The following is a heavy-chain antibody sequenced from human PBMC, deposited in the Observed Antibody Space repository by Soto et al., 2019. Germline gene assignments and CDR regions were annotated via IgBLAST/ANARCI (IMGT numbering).Heavy chain of an antibody. D-gene: IGHD2-21*02. CDR3: ARDLWGYCGTDCYPLDV. CDR1: GGSISGYS. J-gene: IGHJ6*02. V-gene: IGHV4-59*01. CDR2: MYNTGST. Sequence: SETLSLTCTVSGGSISGYSWSWIRQPPGKGLEWIGYMYNTGSTVYNPSFKSRVTISVDTSKNQFSLKLNSVTAADTAVYYCARDLWGYCGTDCYPLDVWGQGTTVTVS.